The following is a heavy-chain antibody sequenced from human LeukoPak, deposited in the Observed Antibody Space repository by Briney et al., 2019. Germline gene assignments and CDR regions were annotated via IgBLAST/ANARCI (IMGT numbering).Heavy chain of an antibody. Sequence: PGGSLRLSCAASGFTVSSNYMSWVRQAPGKGLEWVSVIYSGGSTYYADSVKGRFTISRDSSKNTLYLQMNSLRAEDTAVYYCARTFWSGYSDYWGQGTLVTVSS. CDR1: GFTVSSNY. CDR2: IYSGGST. D-gene: IGHD3-3*01. CDR3: ARTFWSGYSDY. V-gene: IGHV3-53*01. J-gene: IGHJ4*02.